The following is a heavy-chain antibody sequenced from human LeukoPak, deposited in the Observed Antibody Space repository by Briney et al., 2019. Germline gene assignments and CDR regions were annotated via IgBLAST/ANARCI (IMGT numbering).Heavy chain of an antibody. CDR2: IYYSGST. CDR3: ARENYYYDSSGYYYVGAFDI. V-gene: IGHV4-39*07. Sequence: SETLSLTCSVSGDSISSSSSYWGWIRQPPGKGLEWIGSIYYSGSTNYNPSLKSRVTISVDTSKNQFSLKLSSVTAADTAVYYCARENYYYDSSGYYYVGAFDIWGQGTMVTVSS. CDR1: GDSISSSSSY. J-gene: IGHJ3*02. D-gene: IGHD3-22*01.